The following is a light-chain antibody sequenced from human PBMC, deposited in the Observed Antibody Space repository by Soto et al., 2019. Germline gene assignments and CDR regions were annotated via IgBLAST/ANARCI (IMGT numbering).Light chain of an antibody. CDR1: XXXXYSSNNKNY. CDR3: QQPSNLRPIT. Sequence: LSLTSSPASLVVFLXXRATIXCKXSXXXXYSSNNKNYLAWYQQKPLQSLKLLIYLASTRDSWVPDRFSGRWSGTDFNLTISSIAPEDFAVYYCQQPSNLRPITFGQGTRLELK. V-gene: IGKV4-1*01. CDR2: LAS. J-gene: IGKJ5*01.